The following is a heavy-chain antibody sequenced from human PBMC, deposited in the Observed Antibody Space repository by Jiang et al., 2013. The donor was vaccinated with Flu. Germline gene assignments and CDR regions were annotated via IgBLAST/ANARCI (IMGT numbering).Heavy chain of an antibody. CDR2: IIPIFGTA. V-gene: IGHV1-69*13. CDR3: ARATRYCSGGSCYPPDY. CDR1: GYTFTSYY. Sequence: SGAEVKKPGASVKVSCKASGYTFTSYYMHWVRQAPGQGLEWMGGIIPIFGTANYAQKFQGRVTITADESTSTAYMELSSLRSEDTAVYYCARATRYCSGGSCYPPDYWGQGTLVTVSS. J-gene: IGHJ4*02. D-gene: IGHD2-15*01.